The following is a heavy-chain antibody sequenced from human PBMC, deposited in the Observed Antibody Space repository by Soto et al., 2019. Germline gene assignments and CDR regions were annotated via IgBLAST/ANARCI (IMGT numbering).Heavy chain of an antibody. CDR1: GYAFTRYV. CDR3: ARDVGTIGYYYYYMDV. Sequence: GSVKVDLNASGYAFTRYVIILVRQEKEQGLEWMGWISAYNGNTNYAQKLQGRVTMTTDTSTSTAYMELRSLRSDDTAVYYCARDVGTIGYYYYYMDVWGKGTTVTVSS. D-gene: IGHD7-27*01. V-gene: IGHV1-18*01. J-gene: IGHJ6*03. CDR2: ISAYNGNT.